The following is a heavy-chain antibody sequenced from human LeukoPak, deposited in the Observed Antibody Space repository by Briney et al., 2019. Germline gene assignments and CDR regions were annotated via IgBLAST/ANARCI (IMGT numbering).Heavy chain of an antibody. J-gene: IGHJ4*02. V-gene: IGHV3-30*02. CDR3: TRFRDTAMDTPFDY. CDR2: IRYDGSNK. Sequence: GGSLRLSCAASGFTFISYGMHWVRQAPGKGLERVAFIRYDGSNKYYADSVKGRFTISRDNSKNTLYLQMNSLRAEDTAVYYCTRFRDTAMDTPFDYWGQGTLVTVSS. CDR1: GFTFISYG. D-gene: IGHD5-18*01.